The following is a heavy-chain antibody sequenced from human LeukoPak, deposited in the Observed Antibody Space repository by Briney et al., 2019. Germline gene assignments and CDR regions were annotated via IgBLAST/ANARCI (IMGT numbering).Heavy chain of an antibody. CDR1: GFTFSSYA. J-gene: IGHJ4*02. V-gene: IGHV3-23*01. D-gene: IGHD6-6*01. CDR3: AKGGRGSIATRPDY. Sequence: GESLRLSCAASGFTFSSYAMNWVRQAPGKGLGWVSAISGSGDNTYYADSVKGRFTISRDNSKNTLYMEMNSLRAEDTAVYYCAKGGRGSIATRPDYWGQGTLVTVSS. CDR2: ISGSGDNT.